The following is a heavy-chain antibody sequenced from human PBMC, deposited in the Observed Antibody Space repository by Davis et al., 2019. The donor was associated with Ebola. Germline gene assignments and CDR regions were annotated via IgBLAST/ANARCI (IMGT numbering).Heavy chain of an antibody. CDR2: ISSSSSYI. D-gene: IGHD3-3*01. J-gene: IGHJ6*02. CDR3: ARAGPLRFLEWLLEYYGMDV. Sequence: PGGSLRLSCTASGFTFSSYSMNWVRQAPGKGLEWVSSISSSSSYIYYADSVKGRFTISRDNAKNSLYLQMNSLRAEDTAVYYCARAGPLRFLEWLLEYYGMDVWGQGTTVTVSS. V-gene: IGHV3-21*01. CDR1: GFTFSSYS.